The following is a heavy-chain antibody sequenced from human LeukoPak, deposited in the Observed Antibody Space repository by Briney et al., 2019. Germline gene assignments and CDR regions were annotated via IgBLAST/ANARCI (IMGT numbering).Heavy chain of an antibody. CDR3: ARWQQLNAFDI. J-gene: IGHJ3*02. V-gene: IGHV3-48*04. Sequence: PGGSLRLSCAASGFTFSSYSMNWVRQAPGKGLEWVSYISSSGSTIYYADSVKGRFTISRDNAKNSLYLQMNSLRAEDTAVYYCARWQQLNAFDIWGQGTMVTVSS. CDR2: ISSSGSTI. CDR1: GFTFSSYS. D-gene: IGHD6-13*01.